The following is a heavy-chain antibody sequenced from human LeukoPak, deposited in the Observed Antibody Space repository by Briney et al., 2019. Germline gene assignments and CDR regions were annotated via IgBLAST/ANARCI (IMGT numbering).Heavy chain of an antibody. D-gene: IGHD2-21*02. Sequence: GGSLRLSCAASGFTFSSYAMSWVRQAPGKGLEWVSAISGSGGSTYYADSVKGRFPISRDNSKNTLYLQMNSLRAEDTAVYYCAKVPLLAYCGGDCYPLDYWGQGTLVTVSS. CDR1: GFTFSSYA. CDR3: AKVPLLAYCGGDCYPLDY. J-gene: IGHJ4*02. V-gene: IGHV3-23*01. CDR2: ISGSGGST.